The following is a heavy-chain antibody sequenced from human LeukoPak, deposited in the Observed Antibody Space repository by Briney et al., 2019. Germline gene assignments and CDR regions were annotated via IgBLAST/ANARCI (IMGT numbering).Heavy chain of an antibody. CDR2: ISGSSDTT. CDR1: GFTFSSYA. Sequence: GGSPRLSCTASGFTFSSYAMNWVRQAPGKGLEWVSSISGSSDTTFYADSVRGRFTVSRDNSKNTLYLQMNSLRAEDTAIYYCAKAFDYGDYFDYWGQGTLVTVSS. V-gene: IGHV3-23*01. CDR3: AKAFDYGDYFDY. D-gene: IGHD4-17*01. J-gene: IGHJ4*02.